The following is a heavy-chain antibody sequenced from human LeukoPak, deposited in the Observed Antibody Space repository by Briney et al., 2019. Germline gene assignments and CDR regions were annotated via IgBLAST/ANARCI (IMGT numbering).Heavy chain of an antibody. CDR2: ISDSGAGA. CDR1: GYTFSSYA. D-gene: IGHD3-16*02. Sequence: GRSLRLSCAASGYTFSSYAMTWVRQAPGKGLEWVSTISDSGAGAYYADSVKGRFTLSRDNSKNTLFVQMNSLRAEDTAVYYCAKSHSVVSRGYFDYWGQGILVTVSS. V-gene: IGHV3-23*01. J-gene: IGHJ4*02. CDR3: AKSHSVVSRGYFDY.